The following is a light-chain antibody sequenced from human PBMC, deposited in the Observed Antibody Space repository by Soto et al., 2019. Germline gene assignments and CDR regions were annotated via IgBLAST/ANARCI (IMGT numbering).Light chain of an antibody. Sequence: DIQMTQSPSSLSVSVGDRVSITCRASQTISKSLNWYQQRPGQAPKVLIFAASNLQSGVPARFSGSGSGTDFTLTISSLQPEDVATYYCQQTYSVSRITFGPGTKVDLK. CDR2: AAS. CDR3: QQTYSVSRIT. CDR1: QTISKS. V-gene: IGKV1-39*01. J-gene: IGKJ3*01.